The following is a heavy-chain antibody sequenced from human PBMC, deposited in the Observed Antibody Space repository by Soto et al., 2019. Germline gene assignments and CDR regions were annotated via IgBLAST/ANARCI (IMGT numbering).Heavy chain of an antibody. V-gene: IGHV1-18*01. CDR1: GYTFANYG. Sequence: QAQLVQSGAEVKKPGASVKVSCKASGYTFANYGVTWVRQAPGQGLEWMGWISPHNGNTNYAQKLQGRVTMTTDTSTTPAYMELRSLRSDDTAVYYCARGGLGYCSGGSCPQNWFDPWGQGTLVTVSS. CDR2: ISPHNGNT. J-gene: IGHJ5*02. CDR3: ARGGLGYCSGGSCPQNWFDP. D-gene: IGHD2-15*01.